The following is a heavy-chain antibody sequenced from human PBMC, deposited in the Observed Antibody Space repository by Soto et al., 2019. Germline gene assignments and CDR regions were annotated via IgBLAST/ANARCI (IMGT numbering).Heavy chain of an antibody. CDR1: GGSISSYY. CDR3: ARIRSSGYYFPFDY. V-gene: IGHV4-59*01. Sequence: ETLSLTCTVSGGSISSYYWSWIRQPPGKGLEWIGYIYYSGSTNYNPSLKSRVTISVDTSKNQFSLKLSSVTAADTAVYYCARIRSSGYYFPFDYWGQGTLVTVSS. D-gene: IGHD3-22*01. CDR2: IYYSGST. J-gene: IGHJ4*02.